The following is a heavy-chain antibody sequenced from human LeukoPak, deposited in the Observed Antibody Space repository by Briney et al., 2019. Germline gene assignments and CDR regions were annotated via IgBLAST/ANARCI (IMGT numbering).Heavy chain of an antibody. J-gene: IGHJ4*02. CDR1: GDSVSSTA. CDR2: TYYRSKWYN. D-gene: IGHD2-2*01. CDR3: ARGGRGYCTSSSCYFDY. V-gene: IGHV6-1*01. Sequence: SQTLSLTCAISGDSVSSTAWNWIRQSPSRGLEWLGRTYYRSKWYNDYAVSVKSRITINPDTSKTQFFLQLNSVTPEDTAVYYCARGGRGYCTSSSCYFDYWGQGTLVTVSS.